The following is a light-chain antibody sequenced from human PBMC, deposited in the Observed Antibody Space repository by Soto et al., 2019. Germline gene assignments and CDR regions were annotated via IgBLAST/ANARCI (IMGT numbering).Light chain of an antibody. CDR1: QSVISFN. CDR2: GAS. V-gene: IGKV3-20*01. Sequence: DIVLTQYPATLSLSTGERATLSCRASQSVISFNLAWYQQKSGQAPRLLIYGASRRATGIPDRFSGSGSGTEFTLSISRLEPADFAVYYCQQYGSSSITFGQGTRLENK. CDR3: QQYGSSSIT. J-gene: IGKJ5*01.